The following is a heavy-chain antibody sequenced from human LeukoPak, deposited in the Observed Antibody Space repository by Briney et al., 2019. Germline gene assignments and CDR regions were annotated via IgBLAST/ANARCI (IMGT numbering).Heavy chain of an antibody. CDR2: IKQDGSEQ. Sequence: PGGSLRLSCAASGFTFTRYWMAWVRQAPGKGLEWVANIKQDGSEQYHVDSVRGRFTMSRDNTKNIVFLQMDSLRVEDTAVYYCARVSRSEYYGEYWGQGTTVTVSS. D-gene: IGHD3-3*01. CDR1: GFTFTRYW. CDR3: ARVSRSEYYGEY. J-gene: IGHJ4*02. V-gene: IGHV3-7*01.